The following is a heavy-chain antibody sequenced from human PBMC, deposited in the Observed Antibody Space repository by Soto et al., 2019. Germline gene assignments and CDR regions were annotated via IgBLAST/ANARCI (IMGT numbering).Heavy chain of an antibody. Sequence: QLQLQESGPGLVKPSETLSLTCTVSGGSISSSIYYGGWIRQPPGKGLAWIGSIFYSGNTYYNPSLKSRVTICVYTSKNQFSLKLYAVTAADTSMYYWARQVVTASSPIDYFDYWGQGTLVTVSS. CDR3: ARQVVTASSPIDYFDY. CDR2: IFYSGNT. D-gene: IGHD2-21*02. CDR1: GGSISSSIYY. J-gene: IGHJ4*02. V-gene: IGHV4-39*01.